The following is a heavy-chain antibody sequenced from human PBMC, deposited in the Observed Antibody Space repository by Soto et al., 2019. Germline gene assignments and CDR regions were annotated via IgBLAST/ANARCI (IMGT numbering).Heavy chain of an antibody. V-gene: IGHV1-69*08. Sequence: ASVKVSGKAAGVTSSTHTITWVRQAPGQGLEWMGGIIPFLGTGHKAQKLPARITISADHSPSTGYMELSSLSSEDTAVYFCASGSAMGDDQWGRGTLVTVSS. CDR1: GVTSSTHT. CDR3: ASGSAMGDDQ. D-gene: IGHD5-18*01. J-gene: IGHJ5*02. CDR2: IIPFLGTG.